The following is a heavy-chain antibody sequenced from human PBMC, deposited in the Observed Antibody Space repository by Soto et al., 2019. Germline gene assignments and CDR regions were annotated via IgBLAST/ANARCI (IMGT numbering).Heavy chain of an antibody. CDR1: GYTFTSYY. CDR2: INPSGGST. V-gene: IGHV1-46*01. CDR3: ASSLSDYDILTGYLEY. D-gene: IGHD3-9*01. J-gene: IGHJ4*02. Sequence: QVQLVQSGAEVKKPGASVKVSCKASGYTFTSYYMHWVRQAPGQGLEWMGIINPSGGSTSYEQKFQGRVTMTRDTSTSTVYMELSSLRSEDTAVYYCASSLSDYDILTGYLEYWGQGTLVTVSS.